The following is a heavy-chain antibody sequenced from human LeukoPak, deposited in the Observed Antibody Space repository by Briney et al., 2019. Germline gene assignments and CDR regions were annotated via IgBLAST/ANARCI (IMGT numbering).Heavy chain of an antibody. CDR1: GXSVSDKY. V-gene: IGHV3-53*01. J-gene: IGHJ4*02. D-gene: IGHD6-19*01. CDR3: AGGQMFTSGGFDN. CDR2: LYTGSNI. Sequence: GGSLRLSCAASGXSVSDKYMSWVRQAPGKGLEWISVLYTGSNIYYADFVKGRFTISRDNSNNMVFLQMNSLTAEDTALYYCAGGQMFTSGGFDNWGQGALVTVSS.